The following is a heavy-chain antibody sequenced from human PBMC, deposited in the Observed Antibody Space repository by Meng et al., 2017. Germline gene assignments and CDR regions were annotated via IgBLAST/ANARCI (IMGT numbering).Heavy chain of an antibody. Sequence: QVYLQQWGEGRLKPSETLSLTCAVYGGSFSGYYWSWIRQPPGKGLEWIGEINRSGSTNYNPSLKSRVTISVDTSKNQFSLKLNSVTAADTAVYYCAREIAVAAHYYWYFDLWGRGTLVTVSS. CDR2: INRSGST. CDR1: GGSFSGYY. J-gene: IGHJ2*01. V-gene: IGHV4-34*02. CDR3: AREIAVAAHYYWYFDL. D-gene: IGHD6-19*01.